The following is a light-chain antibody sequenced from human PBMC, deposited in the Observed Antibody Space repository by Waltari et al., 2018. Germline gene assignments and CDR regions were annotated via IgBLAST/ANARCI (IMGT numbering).Light chain of an antibody. CDR1: SSDVGGYKS. V-gene: IGLV2-14*03. CDR3: SAYTRSGTYV. J-gene: IGLJ1*01. Sequence: QSALTQAASVSGSPGQSLTTPCTGTSSDVGGYKSVSWYQQHQGKAPKVLIYDCTKRPSGVSHRFSGSKSGNTASLPSSGLQAEDEADYYCSAYTRSGTYVFGTGTKVTVL. CDR2: DCT.